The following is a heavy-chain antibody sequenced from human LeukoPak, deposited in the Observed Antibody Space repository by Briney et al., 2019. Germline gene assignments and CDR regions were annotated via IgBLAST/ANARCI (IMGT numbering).Heavy chain of an antibody. CDR3: ARDIPFDP. V-gene: IGHV3-53*04. J-gene: IGHJ5*02. Sequence: GGSLRLSCAASGFTFSSYAMSWVRQAPGKGLEWVSVIYSGGSTYYADSVKGRFTISRHNSKNTLYLQMNSLRAEDTAVYYCARDIPFDPWGQGTLVTVSS. CDR2: IYSGGST. CDR1: GFTFSSYA.